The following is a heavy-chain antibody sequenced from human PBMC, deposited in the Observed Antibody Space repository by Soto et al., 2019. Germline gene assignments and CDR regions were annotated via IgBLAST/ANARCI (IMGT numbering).Heavy chain of an antibody. Sequence: QVQLQESGPGLVKASQTLSLICSVSGESISSGGYYWSWSRHHAGKGLEWIGYIYDSESAYYNPSLKSRVTISMDTSKNHFAMKLSSVTAADTAVYYCARASSSSSAADYWGQGTLITVSS. CDR1: GESISSGGYY. CDR2: IYDSESA. CDR3: ARASSSSSAADY. D-gene: IGHD6-6*01. J-gene: IGHJ4*02. V-gene: IGHV4-31*03.